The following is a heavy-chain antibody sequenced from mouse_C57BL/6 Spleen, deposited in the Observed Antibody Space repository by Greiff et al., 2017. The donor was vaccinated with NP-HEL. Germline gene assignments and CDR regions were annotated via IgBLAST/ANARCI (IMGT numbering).Heavy chain of an antibody. J-gene: IGHJ1*03. D-gene: IGHD1-1*01. V-gene: IGHV5-6*02. CDR3: ARQGATVVAGDGYFDV. CDR2: ISSGGSYT. CDR1: GFTFSSYG. Sequence: EVKLVESGGDLVKPGGSLKLSCAASGFTFSSYGMSWVRQTPDKRLEWVATISSGGSYTYYPDSVKGRFTISRDNAKNTLYLQMSSLKSEDTAMYYCARQGATVVAGDGYFDVWGTGTTVTVSS.